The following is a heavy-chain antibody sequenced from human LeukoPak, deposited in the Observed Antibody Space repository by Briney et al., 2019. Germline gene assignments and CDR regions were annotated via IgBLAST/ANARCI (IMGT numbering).Heavy chain of an antibody. Sequence: PSETLSLTCTVSGGSISSYYWSWLRQPPGKGLEGMGYIYYSGSTYYNPSLKSRVTISVDTSKNQFSLKLSSVTAADTAVYYCARGRAFTFHLDYWGQGTLVTVSS. D-gene: IGHD2-21*01. J-gene: IGHJ4*02. CDR3: ARGRAFTFHLDY. V-gene: IGHV4-59*01. CDR1: GGSISSYY. CDR2: IYYSGST.